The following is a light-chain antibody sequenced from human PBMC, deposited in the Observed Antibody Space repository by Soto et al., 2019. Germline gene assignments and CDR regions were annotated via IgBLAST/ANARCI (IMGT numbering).Light chain of an antibody. J-gene: IGKJ1*01. CDR2: GAS. V-gene: IGKV3-15*01. CDR1: QSISSN. Sequence: EMVMTQSPATLSVSPGERATLSCWASQSISSNLAWYQQKPGQAPRLLIYGASTRATGIPARFSGSGSGTEFTLTISSLQSEDFAVYSCQQYSYWPWTFGQGTRWIS. CDR3: QQYSYWPWT.